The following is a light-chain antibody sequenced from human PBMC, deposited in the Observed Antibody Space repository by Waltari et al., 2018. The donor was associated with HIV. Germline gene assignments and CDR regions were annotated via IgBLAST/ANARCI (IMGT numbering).Light chain of an antibody. CDR3: CSYAGSSIMV. V-gene: IGLV2-23*01. CDR1: SSDVGSYNL. Sequence: QSALTQPASVSGSPGQSITISCTGTSSDVGSYNLVSWYQQHPGKAPKLMIYEGSKRPSGVSNRFSGSKSGNTASLTISGLQAEDEADYNCCSYAGSSIMVFGGGTKLTVL. CDR2: EGS. J-gene: IGLJ2*01.